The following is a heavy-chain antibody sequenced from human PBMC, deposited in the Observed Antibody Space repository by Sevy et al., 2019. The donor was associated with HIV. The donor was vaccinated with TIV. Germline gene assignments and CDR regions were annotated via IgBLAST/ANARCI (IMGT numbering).Heavy chain of an antibody. CDR3: AREGCSKHHDY. CDR1: GFTFSNYA. D-gene: IGHD2-2*01. V-gene: IGHV3-23*01. J-gene: IGHJ4*02. Sequence: GGSLRLSCAASGFTFSNYAMSWVRQAPGKGLVWVSTFSFGCGKINYADSVKGRFTISRDNSKNTLYLQMNSLRAEETALYYCAREGCSKHHDYWGQGTLVTVSS. CDR2: FSFGCGKI.